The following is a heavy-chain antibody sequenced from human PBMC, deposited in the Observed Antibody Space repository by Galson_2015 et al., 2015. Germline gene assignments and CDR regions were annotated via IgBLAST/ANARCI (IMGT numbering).Heavy chain of an antibody. CDR2: TYYRSKWYN. J-gene: IGHJ4*02. CDR1: GDSVSSNIAA. D-gene: IGHD2-21*01. CDR3: AREIAVTNYFDC. V-gene: IGHV6-1*01. Sequence: CAISGDSVSSNIAAWNWIRQSPSRGLEWLGRTYYRSKWYNDYAVSVKGRITVNPDTSKNQVSLQVNSVTPEDTAVYYCAREIAVTNYFDCWGQGTLVTVSS.